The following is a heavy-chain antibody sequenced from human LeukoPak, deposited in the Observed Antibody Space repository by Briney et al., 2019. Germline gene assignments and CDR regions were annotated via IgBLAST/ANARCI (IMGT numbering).Heavy chain of an antibody. D-gene: IGHD1-7*01. CDR2: INHSGST. Sequence: SETLSLTCAVYGGSFSGYYWSWIRQPPGKGLEWIGEINHSGSTNYNPSLKSRVTISVDTSKNQFSLKLSSVTAADTAVYYCARGITGTTEGYWGQGTLVTVSS. J-gene: IGHJ4*02. CDR1: GGSFSGYY. V-gene: IGHV4-34*01. CDR3: ARGITGTTEGY.